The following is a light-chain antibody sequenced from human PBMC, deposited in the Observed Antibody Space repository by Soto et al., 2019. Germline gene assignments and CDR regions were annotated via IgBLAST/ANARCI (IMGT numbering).Light chain of an antibody. CDR1: LDIGND. V-gene: IGKV1-17*01. Sequence: DIQVTQSPSSLSACIGDRVGITCRASLDIGNDLDWYQQKPGKAPKRLLYHTSTLQSGVPSRFSGAGSGAEFTLTINGLQSEDFATYFCLQHKSYPWTFGQGTKVDIK. CDR2: HTS. CDR3: LQHKSYPWT. J-gene: IGKJ1*01.